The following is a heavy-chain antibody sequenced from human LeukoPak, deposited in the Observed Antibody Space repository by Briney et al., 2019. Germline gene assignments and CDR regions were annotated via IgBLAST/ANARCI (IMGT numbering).Heavy chain of an antibody. J-gene: IGHJ5*02. Sequence: GSTRSEAYSFATAYTASVQGRFTISRDDSKNTIYLQMDGLKIDDTAVYYCAGGGWLGPWGQGTRVTVSS. V-gene: IGHV3-73*01. CDR3: AGGGWLGP. CDR2: TRSEAYSFAT.